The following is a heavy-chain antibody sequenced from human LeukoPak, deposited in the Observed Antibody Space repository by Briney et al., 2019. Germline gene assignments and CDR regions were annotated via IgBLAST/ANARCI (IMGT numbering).Heavy chain of an antibody. CDR1: GGSFSGYY. D-gene: IGHD3-10*01. CDR3: ASWGVYGSGSYYKIWDAFDI. J-gene: IGHJ3*02. CDR2: INHSGST. V-gene: IGHV4-34*01. Sequence: PSETLSLTCAVYGGSFSGYYWSWIRQPPGKGLEWIGEINHSGSTNYNPSLKSRVTISVDTSKNQFSLKLSSVTAADTAVYYCASWGVYGSGSYYKIWDAFDIWGQGTMVTVSS.